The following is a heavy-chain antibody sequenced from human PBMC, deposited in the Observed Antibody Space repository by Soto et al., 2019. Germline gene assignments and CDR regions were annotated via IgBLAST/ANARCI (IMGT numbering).Heavy chain of an antibody. CDR2: ISYDGSNK. D-gene: IGHD6-19*01. J-gene: IGHJ4*02. Sequence: GGSLRVSCAASGFTFSSYSMHWVRQAPGKGLEWVAVISYDGSNKYYADSVKGRFTISRDNSKNTLYLQMNSLRAEDTAVYYCAKDLEAYSSGWYLFDYWGQGTLVTVS. CDR1: GFTFSSYS. CDR3: AKDLEAYSSGWYLFDY. V-gene: IGHV3-30*18.